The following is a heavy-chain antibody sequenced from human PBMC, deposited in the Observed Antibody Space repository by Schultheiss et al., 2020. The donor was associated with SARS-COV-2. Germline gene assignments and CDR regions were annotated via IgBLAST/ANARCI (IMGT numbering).Heavy chain of an antibody. Sequence: GESLKISCAASGFTFSIYAMHWVRQAPGKGLEWVAVISYDGSIKYYADSVKGRFTISRDNSKNTLYLQMNSLRAEDTAVYYCATDRDLRWFFDYWGQGTLVTVSS. CDR3: ATDRDLRWFFDY. V-gene: IGHV3-30*04. CDR2: ISYDGSIK. J-gene: IGHJ4*02. CDR1: GFTFSIYA. D-gene: IGHD2-15*01.